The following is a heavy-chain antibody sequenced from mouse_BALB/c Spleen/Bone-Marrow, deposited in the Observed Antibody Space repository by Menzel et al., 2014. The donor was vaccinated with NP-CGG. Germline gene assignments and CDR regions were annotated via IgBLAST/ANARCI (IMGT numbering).Heavy chain of an antibody. V-gene: IGHV1S81*02. D-gene: IGHD1-2*01. CDR2: INPSNGRT. Sequence: QLKESGAELVKPGASVKLSCKASGYTFTSYWMHWVKQRPGQGLEWIGEINPSNGRTNYNEKFKSKATLTVDKSSSTAYMQLSSLTSEDSAVYYCARPYYGPYFDYWGQGTTLTVSS. CDR1: GYTFTSYW. J-gene: IGHJ2*01. CDR3: ARPYYGPYFDY.